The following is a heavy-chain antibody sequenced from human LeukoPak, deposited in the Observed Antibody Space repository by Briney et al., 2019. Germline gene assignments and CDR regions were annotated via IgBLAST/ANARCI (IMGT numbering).Heavy chain of an antibody. V-gene: IGHV4-4*09. CDR1: GGSISSYY. CDR3: ARIAAAGTYYYYMDV. CDR2: IYTSGST. Sequence: SETLSLTCTVSGGSISSYYWSWIRQPPGKGLEWIGYIYTSGSTNYNPSLKSRVTISVDTPKNQFSLKLSSVTAADTAVYYCARIAAAGTYYYYMDVRGKGTTVTVSS. D-gene: IGHD6-13*01. J-gene: IGHJ6*03.